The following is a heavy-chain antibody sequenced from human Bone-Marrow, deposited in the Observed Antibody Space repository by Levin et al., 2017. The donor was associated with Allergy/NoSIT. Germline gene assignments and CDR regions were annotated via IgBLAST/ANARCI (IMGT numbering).Heavy chain of an antibody. Sequence: SETLSLTCTVSGGSISSYYWSWIRQPPGKGLEWIGYIYYSGSTNYNPSLKSRVTISVDTSKNQFSLKLSSVTAADTAVYYCARHEGYGDYLDAFDIWGQGTMVTVSS. CDR2: IYYSGST. J-gene: IGHJ3*02. V-gene: IGHV4-59*08. CDR3: ARHEGYGDYLDAFDI. CDR1: GGSISSYY. D-gene: IGHD4-17*01.